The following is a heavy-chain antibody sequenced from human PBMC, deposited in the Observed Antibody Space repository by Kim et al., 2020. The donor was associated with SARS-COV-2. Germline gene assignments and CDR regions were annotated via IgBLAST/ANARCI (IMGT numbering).Heavy chain of an antibody. CDR3: ARVPGYSGYPYGPSYFGY. V-gene: IGHV3-30*04. D-gene: IGHD5-12*01. CDR2: MSDDGSNT. CDR1: GFTFSSYA. Sequence: GGSLRLSCAASGFTFSSYARHWVRQTPDKGLEWVAVMSDDGSNTYYADSVKGRFTISRDNSKNTLYLQMNSLRAEDTAVYYCARVPGYSGYPYGPSYFGYWGQGTLVTVSS. J-gene: IGHJ4*02.